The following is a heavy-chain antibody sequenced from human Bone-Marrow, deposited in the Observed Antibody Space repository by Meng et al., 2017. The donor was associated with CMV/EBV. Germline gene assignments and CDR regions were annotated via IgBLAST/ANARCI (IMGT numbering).Heavy chain of an antibody. J-gene: IGHJ4*02. V-gene: IGHV3-23*01. CDR1: GFSFSNYA. Sequence: GESLKISCAVSGFSFSNYALSWVRQAPGKGLEWVSAISDSGGNTYYADSVKGRFTISRDNSKNTLYLQMNSLRAEDTAVYYWVKEFGNYEGSGYSNCFDHWGQGTLVTVSS. CDR3: VKEFGNYEGSGYSNCFDH. CDR2: ISDSGGNT. D-gene: IGHD3-22*01.